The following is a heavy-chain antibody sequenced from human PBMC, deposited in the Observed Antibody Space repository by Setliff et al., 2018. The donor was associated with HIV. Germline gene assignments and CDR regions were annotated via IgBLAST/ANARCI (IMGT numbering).Heavy chain of an antibody. D-gene: IGHD3-10*01. CDR3: AMTYYYGSGSRSHDY. V-gene: IGHV1-69*05. J-gene: IGHJ4*02. CDR2: IIPIFGTA. Sequence: SVKVSCKASGGTFSSYAISWVRQAPGQGLEWMGGIIPIFGTANYAQKFQGRVTITTDESTSTAYMELSSLRSEDTAAYYCAMTYYYGSGSRSHDYWGQGTLVTVSS. CDR1: GGTFSSYA.